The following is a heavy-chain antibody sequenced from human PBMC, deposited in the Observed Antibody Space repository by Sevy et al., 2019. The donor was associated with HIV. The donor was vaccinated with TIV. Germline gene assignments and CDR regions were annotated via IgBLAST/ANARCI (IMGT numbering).Heavy chain of an antibody. CDR2: INEDGSRL. Sequence: GGSLRLSCVASRFTFSDSWMTWVRQAPGKGLERIAFINEDGSRLGYVDSVRGRFSISRENTKNSLYLQMNSLRAEDTAAYFCARDRAYSALDYWGQGTLVTVSS. CDR1: RFTFSDSW. J-gene: IGHJ4*02. D-gene: IGHD5-18*01. V-gene: IGHV3-7*01. CDR3: ARDRAYSALDY.